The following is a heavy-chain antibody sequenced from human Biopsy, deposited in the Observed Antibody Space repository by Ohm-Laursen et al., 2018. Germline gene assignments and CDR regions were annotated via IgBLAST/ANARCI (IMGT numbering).Heavy chain of an antibody. CDR1: GGDINNYY. D-gene: IGHD4-11*01. Sequence: SETLSLTCNVSGGDINNYYWSWIRQPPGKGLEWIGHIYYSVMTNYNPSLQSRVSISVDTSRNQVSLTLSSVTAADTAVYYCARDSGILNYGNFKYYHYYGMDVWGQGTKVTVSS. J-gene: IGHJ6*02. CDR2: IYYSVMT. CDR3: ARDSGILNYGNFKYYHYYGMDV. V-gene: IGHV4-59*01.